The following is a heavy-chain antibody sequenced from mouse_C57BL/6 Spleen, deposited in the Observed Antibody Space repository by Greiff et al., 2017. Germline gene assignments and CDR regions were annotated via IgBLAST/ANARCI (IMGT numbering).Heavy chain of an antibody. CDR3: ARPSYYGSSFYYAMDY. D-gene: IGHD1-1*01. J-gene: IGHJ4*01. V-gene: IGHV1-82*01. Sequence: QVQLKESGPELVKPGASVKISCKASGYAFSSSWMNWVKQRPGKGLEWIGRIYPGDGDTNYNGKFKGKATLTADKSSSPAYMQLSSLTSEDSAVYFCARPSYYGSSFYYAMDYWGQGTSVTVSS. CDR2: IYPGDGDT. CDR1: GYAFSSSW.